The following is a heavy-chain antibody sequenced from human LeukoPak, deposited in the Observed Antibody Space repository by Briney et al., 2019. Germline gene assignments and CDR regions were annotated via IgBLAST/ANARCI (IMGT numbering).Heavy chain of an antibody. V-gene: IGHV3-33*08. Sequence: GGSLRLSCAASGFTFSSYWMSWVRQAPGKGLEWVAVIWYDGSNKYYADSVKGRFTISRDNSKNTLYLQMNSLRAEDTAVYYCASIAVAGTGEMDYWGQGTLVTVSS. CDR1: GFTFSSYW. J-gene: IGHJ4*02. CDR3: ASIAVAGTGEMDY. CDR2: IWYDGSNK. D-gene: IGHD6-19*01.